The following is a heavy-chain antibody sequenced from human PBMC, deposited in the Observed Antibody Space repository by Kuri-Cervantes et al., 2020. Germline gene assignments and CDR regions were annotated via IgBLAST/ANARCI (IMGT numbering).Heavy chain of an antibody. J-gene: IGHJ5*02. CDR1: GFTFGTYT. V-gene: IGHV4-34*01. CDR3: VRRGSGYSMRFDP. CDR2: INHRGST. Sequence: ESLKISCAASGFTFGTYTMNWVRQPPGKGLEWIGEINHRGSTSYNPSLKSRVTISVDTSKNQFSLKLSSVTAADTAVYYCVRRGSGYSMRFDPWGQGTLVTVSS. D-gene: IGHD3-3*01.